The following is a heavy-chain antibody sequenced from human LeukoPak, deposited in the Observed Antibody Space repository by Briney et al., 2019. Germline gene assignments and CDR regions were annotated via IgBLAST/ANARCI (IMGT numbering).Heavy chain of an antibody. Sequence: GGSLRLSCAASGFTFSNYAMNWVRQAPGKGLEWVSAISGSGGGTYYTDSVKGRFTISRDNSKNTLYLQMNSLRAEDTAVYYCAKLLGVTATDYWGQGTLVTVSS. CDR3: AKLLGVTATDY. CDR2: ISGSGGGT. J-gene: IGHJ4*02. V-gene: IGHV3-23*01. CDR1: GFTFSNYA. D-gene: IGHD2-21*02.